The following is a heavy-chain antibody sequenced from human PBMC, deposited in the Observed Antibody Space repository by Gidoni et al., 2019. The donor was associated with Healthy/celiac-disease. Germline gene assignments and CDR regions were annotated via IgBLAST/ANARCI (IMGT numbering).Heavy chain of an antibody. CDR3: ARGRPGSGSYYSRWFDP. Sequence: QVQLQQWGAGLLKPSETLSLTCAVYGGSFSGYYWSWIRQPPGKGLEWIGEINHSGSTNYNPSLKSRVTISVDTSKNQFSLKLSSVTAADTAVYYCARGRPGSGSYYSRWFDPWGQGTLVTVSS. V-gene: IGHV4-34*01. D-gene: IGHD3-10*01. CDR2: INHSGST. CDR1: GGSFSGYY. J-gene: IGHJ5*02.